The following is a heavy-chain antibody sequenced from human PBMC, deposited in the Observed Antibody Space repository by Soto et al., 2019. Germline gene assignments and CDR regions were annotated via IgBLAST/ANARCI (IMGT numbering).Heavy chain of an antibody. CDR3: AKDRDGAAAGPTKFYGMDV. CDR1: GFTFGSYA. J-gene: IGHJ6*02. D-gene: IGHD6-13*01. Sequence: HPGGSLRLSCAASGFTFGSYAMSWFRQAPGKGLEWVSVISGSGDSTYYADSVRGRFTISRDNSKNTLYLQMNSLRAEDTTVYYCAKDRDGAAAGPTKFYGMDVWGQGTTVTVSS. CDR2: ISGSGDST. V-gene: IGHV3-23*01.